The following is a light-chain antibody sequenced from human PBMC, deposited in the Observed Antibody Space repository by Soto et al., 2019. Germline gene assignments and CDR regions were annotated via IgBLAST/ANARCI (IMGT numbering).Light chain of an antibody. Sequence: AIRMTQSPSSFSASTGDRVTITCRASQGISSYLAWYQQKPGKAPKLLIYAASTLQSGVPSRFSGSGSGTDFTLTIGCLQSEDCAIYYCQQRQYWPPITFGQGTRLEIK. CDR2: AAS. V-gene: IGKV1-8*01. CDR3: QQRQYWPPIT. CDR1: QGISSY. J-gene: IGKJ5*01.